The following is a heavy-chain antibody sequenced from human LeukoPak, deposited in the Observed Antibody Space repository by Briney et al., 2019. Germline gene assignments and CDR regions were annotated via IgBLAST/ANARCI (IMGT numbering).Heavy chain of an antibody. D-gene: IGHD3-10*01. J-gene: IGHJ4*02. CDR3: AKDGETYYYGSGSYYGHFDY. Sequence: GGSLRLSCAASGFTFSSYGMHWVRQAPGKGLEWATFIRYDGSNKYYADSVKGRFTISRDDSKNTLYLQMNSLRAEDTALYYCAKDGETYYYGSGSYYGHFDYWGQGTLVTVS. V-gene: IGHV3-30*02. CDR2: IRYDGSNK. CDR1: GFTFSSYG.